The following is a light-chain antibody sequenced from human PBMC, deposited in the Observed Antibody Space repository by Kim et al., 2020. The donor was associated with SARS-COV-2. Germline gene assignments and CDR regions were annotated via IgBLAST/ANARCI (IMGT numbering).Light chain of an antibody. V-gene: IGLV3-19*01. J-gene: IGLJ3*02. CDR3: KSRDSSGDRLV. CDR2: AKN. Sequence: SSELTQDPAVSVALGQTVRITCQGDSLRRYYASWYQQKPGQAPVLVMFAKNNRPSGIPDRISGSSSGNTASLTISGAQAADEADYYCKSRDSSGDRLVFG. CDR1: SLRRYY.